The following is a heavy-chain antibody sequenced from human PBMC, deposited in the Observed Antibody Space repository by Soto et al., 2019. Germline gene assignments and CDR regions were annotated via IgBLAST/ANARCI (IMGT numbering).Heavy chain of an antibody. CDR1: GFSFSADGVG. Sequence: QITLKESGPTLVKPTQTLTLTCIFSGFSFSADGVGVGWIRQPPGKALEWLALIYWDDDTRYSPSLKSRPTITKDTSKNQVVLTMTNMDPVDTATYYCAHAYGGTSWPNDAFDVWGQGTVVTVSS. CDR3: AHAYGGTSWPNDAFDV. J-gene: IGHJ3*01. V-gene: IGHV2-5*02. D-gene: IGHD2-2*01. CDR2: IYWDDDT.